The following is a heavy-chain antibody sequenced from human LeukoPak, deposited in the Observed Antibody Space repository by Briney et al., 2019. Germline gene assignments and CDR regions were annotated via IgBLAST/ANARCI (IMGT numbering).Heavy chain of an antibody. V-gene: IGHV4-39*01. D-gene: IGHD3-3*02. Sequence: SETLSLTCTVSGNSISSSSYYWGWIRQPPGKGLEWIGSNDYSGSTYYNPSLKSRVTISVDTSKNQFSLKLSSVTAADTAVYYCARATGWPPFYYYYYYYMDVWGKGTTVTISS. CDR1: GNSISSSSYY. CDR2: NDYSGST. J-gene: IGHJ6*03. CDR3: ARATGWPPFYYYYYYYMDV.